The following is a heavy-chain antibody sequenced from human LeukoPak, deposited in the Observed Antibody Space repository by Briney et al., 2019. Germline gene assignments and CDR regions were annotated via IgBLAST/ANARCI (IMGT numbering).Heavy chain of an antibody. D-gene: IGHD3-9*01. CDR2: IIPIFGTA. Sequence: GASVKVSCKASGGTFSSYAISWVRQAPGQGLEWMGGIIPIFGTANYAQKFQGRVTITADKSTSTAYMELSSLRSEDTAVYYCARGVLRYFDWLSIQPDVYYYYYYMDVWGKGTTVTVSS. J-gene: IGHJ6*03. CDR3: ARGVLRYFDWLSIQPDVYYYYYYMDV. V-gene: IGHV1-69*06. CDR1: GGTFSSYA.